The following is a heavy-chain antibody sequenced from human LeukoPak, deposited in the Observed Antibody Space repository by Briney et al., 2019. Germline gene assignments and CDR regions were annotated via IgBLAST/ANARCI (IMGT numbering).Heavy chain of an antibody. CDR2: IYYSGST. CDR3: ARDNVVAYAFDI. V-gene: IGHV4-59*01. Sequence: SETLSLTCTVSGGSISSYYRSWIRQPPGKGLEWIGYIYYSGSTNYNPSLKSRVTISVDTSKNQFSLKLSSVTAADTAVYYCARDNVVAYAFDIWGQGTMVTVSS. J-gene: IGHJ3*02. D-gene: IGHD2-2*01. CDR1: GGSISSYY.